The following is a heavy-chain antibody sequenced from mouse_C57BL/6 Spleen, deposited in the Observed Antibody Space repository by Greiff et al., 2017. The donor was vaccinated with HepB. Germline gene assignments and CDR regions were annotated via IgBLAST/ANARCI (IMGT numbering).Heavy chain of an antibody. CDR2: INPGSGGT. Sequence: VQLQQSGAELVRPGTSVKVSCKASGYAFTNYLIEWVKQRPGQGLEWIGVINPGSGGTNYNEKFKGKVTLTADKSSSTAYMQLSSLTSEDSAVYFCAREGTRYFDYWGQGTTLTVSS. CDR1: GYAFTNYL. D-gene: IGHD3-1*01. J-gene: IGHJ2*01. V-gene: IGHV1-54*01. CDR3: AREGTRYFDY.